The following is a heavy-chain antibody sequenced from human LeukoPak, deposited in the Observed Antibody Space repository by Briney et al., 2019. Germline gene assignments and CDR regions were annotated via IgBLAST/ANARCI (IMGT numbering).Heavy chain of an antibody. CDR3: AKDYAFWSAPYYYYYMDV. Sequence: GGSLRLSCVASGFTFSSYGMHWVRQAPGKGLEWVAFIRYDGSNKYYADSVKGRFTISRDNSKNTLYLQMNSMRAEDTAVYYCAKDYAFWSAPYYYYYMDVWGKGTTVTVSS. D-gene: IGHD3-3*01. CDR2: IRYDGSNK. CDR1: GFTFSSYG. V-gene: IGHV3-30*02. J-gene: IGHJ6*03.